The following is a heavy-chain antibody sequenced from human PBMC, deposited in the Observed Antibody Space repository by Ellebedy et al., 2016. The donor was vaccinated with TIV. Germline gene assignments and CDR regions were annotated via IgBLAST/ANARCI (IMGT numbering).Heavy chain of an antibody. J-gene: IGHJ4*02. V-gene: IGHV3-21*01. CDR2: ISSSSSYI. Sequence: GESLKISCAASGFTFSSYSMNWVRQAPGKGLEWVSSISSSSSYIYYADSVKGRFTISRDNAKNSLYLQMNSLRAEDTAVYYCARDRVRRGPSFDYWGQGTLVTVSS. CDR1: GFTFSSYS. D-gene: IGHD2-21*01. CDR3: ARDRVRRGPSFDY.